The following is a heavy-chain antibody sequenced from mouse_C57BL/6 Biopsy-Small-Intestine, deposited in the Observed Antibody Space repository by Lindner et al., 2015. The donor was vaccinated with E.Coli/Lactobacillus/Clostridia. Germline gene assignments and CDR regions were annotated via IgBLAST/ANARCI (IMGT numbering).Heavy chain of an antibody. J-gene: IGHJ4*01. D-gene: IGHD1-2*01. CDR1: GYIVSGYD. V-gene: IGHV14-2*02. CDR2: VNGNGGGT. CDR3: ARGGDHWGSFDH. Sequence: SVKVSCKASGYIVSGYDIHWVRQAPGQGLEWVAWVNGNGGGTNSAQSFQGRVIMTSDTSTNTAYLELSRLRSDDTAIYYCARGGDHWGSFDHWGQGTLVTVSS.